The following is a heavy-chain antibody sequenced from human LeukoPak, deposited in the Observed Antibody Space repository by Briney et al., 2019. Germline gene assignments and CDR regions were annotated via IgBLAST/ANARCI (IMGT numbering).Heavy chain of an antibody. D-gene: IGHD3-10*01. Sequence: PGRSLRLSCVASGVTFSPYGMHWVRQAPGKGLEWVAVIWYDGSNKYYADSVKGRFTISRDNSKNTLYLQMNSLRAEDTAVYYCERDFYVGSGSYYIGYWGQGTLVTVSS. CDR2: IWYDGSNK. J-gene: IGHJ4*02. V-gene: IGHV3-33*01. CDR1: GVTFSPYG. CDR3: ERDFYVGSGSYYIGY.